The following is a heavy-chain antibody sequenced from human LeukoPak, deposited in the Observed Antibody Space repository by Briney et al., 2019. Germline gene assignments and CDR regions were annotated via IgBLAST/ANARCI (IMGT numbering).Heavy chain of an antibody. CDR3: ARVGITMVRGARSHFDY. J-gene: IGHJ4*02. CDR2: INPNSGGT. D-gene: IGHD3-10*01. CDR1: GYTFTGYY. Sequence: ASVKVSCKASGYTFTGYYMHWVRQAPGQGLEWMGWINPNSGGTNYAQKFQGRVTMTRDTSISTAYMELSRLRSDDTAVYYCARVGITMVRGARSHFDYWGQGTLVTVSS. V-gene: IGHV1-2*02.